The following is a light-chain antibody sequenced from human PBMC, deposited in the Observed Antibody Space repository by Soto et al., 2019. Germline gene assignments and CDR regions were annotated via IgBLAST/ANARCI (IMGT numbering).Light chain of an antibody. J-gene: IGLJ3*02. V-gene: IGLV6-57*01. CDR1: SGSIASNY. Sequence: NFMLTQPHSVSESPGKKVIISCTRSSGSIASNYVQWYQQRPGSSPTTVIYEDNQRHSGVPDRFSGSIDSSSNSASLTISGLETEDEADYFCQSYDATNQVFGGGTKLTVL. CDR2: EDN. CDR3: QSYDATNQV.